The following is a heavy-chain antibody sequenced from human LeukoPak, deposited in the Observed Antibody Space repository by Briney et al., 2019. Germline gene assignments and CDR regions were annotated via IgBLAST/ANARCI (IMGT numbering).Heavy chain of an antibody. V-gene: IGHV1-24*01. CDR1: GYTFTDYY. CDR3: ATFIAVAGRASVNWFDP. J-gene: IGHJ5*02. D-gene: IGHD6-19*01. Sequence: GASVKVSCKASGYTFTDYYMHWVRQAPGKGLEWMGGFDPEDGETIYAQKFQGRVTMTEDTSTDTAYMELSSLRSEDTAVYYCATFIAVAGRASVNWFDPWGQGTLVTASS. CDR2: FDPEDGET.